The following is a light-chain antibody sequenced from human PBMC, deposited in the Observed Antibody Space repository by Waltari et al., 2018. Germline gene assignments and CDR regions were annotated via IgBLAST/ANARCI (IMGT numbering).Light chain of an antibody. CDR1: SSDIGGYAF. J-gene: IGLJ2*01. CDR2: DVN. Sequence: QSTLTQPASVSGSRGQPITISCTGTSSDIGGYAFVSWYQQFPGKAPKLIIYDVNNRPSGRSDRFSGLKSGNTAYLTISGLQTEDEAEYYCSSYTSTNTHVVFGGGTKVTVL. V-gene: IGLV2-14*03. CDR3: SSYTSTNTHVV.